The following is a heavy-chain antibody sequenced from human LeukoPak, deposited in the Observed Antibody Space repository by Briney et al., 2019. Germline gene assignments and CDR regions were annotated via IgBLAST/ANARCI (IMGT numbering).Heavy chain of an antibody. CDR3: ARDRAAADYNWFDP. J-gene: IGHJ5*02. D-gene: IGHD6-13*01. CDR2: ISAYNGNT. CDR1: GYTFTSYG. Sequence: ASVKVSCTASGYTFTSYGISWVRQAPGQGLEWMGWISAYNGNTNYAQKLQGRVTMTTDTSTSTAYMELRSLRSDDTAVYYCARDRAAADYNWFDPWGQGTLVTVSS. V-gene: IGHV1-18*01.